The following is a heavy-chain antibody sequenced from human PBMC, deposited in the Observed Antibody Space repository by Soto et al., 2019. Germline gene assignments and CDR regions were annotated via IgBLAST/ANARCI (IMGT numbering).Heavy chain of an antibody. CDR3: ARDNQFVPPDY. CDR2: INVYNGNT. CDR1: GYTFTSYG. D-gene: IGHD3-16*01. V-gene: IGHV1-18*01. J-gene: IGHJ4*02. Sequence: QVQLVQSGAEVKKPGASVKVSCKASGYTFTSYGISWVRQVPGQGLEWMGWINVYNGNTNYAQKLQGRVTMTTDTSTSTAYMELRSLRADDTAVFYCARDNQFVPPDYWGQGTLVTVSS.